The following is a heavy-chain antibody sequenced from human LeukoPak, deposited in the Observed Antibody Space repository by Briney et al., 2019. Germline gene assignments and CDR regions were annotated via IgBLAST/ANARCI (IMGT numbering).Heavy chain of an antibody. D-gene: IGHD4-23*01. V-gene: IGHV6-1*01. CDR1: GDSVSSNSAA. CDR3: ARMTTVVTRAYDY. J-gene: IGHJ4*02. CDR2: TYYRSKWYY. Sequence: SQTLSLTCAISGDSVSSNSAAWNWIRQSPSRGLEWLGRTYYRSKWYYDYAVSVKSRITINPDTVKNQFSLQLNSVTPEDTAVYYCARMTTVVTRAYDYWGQGTLVTVSS.